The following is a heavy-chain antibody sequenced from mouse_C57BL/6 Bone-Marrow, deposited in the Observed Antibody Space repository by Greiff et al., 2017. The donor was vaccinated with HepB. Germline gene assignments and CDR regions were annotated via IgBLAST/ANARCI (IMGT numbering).Heavy chain of an antibody. Sequence: VQLLESGAELAKPGASVKLSCKASGYTFTSYWMHWVKQRPGQGLEWIGYINPSSGYTKYNQKFKDKATLTADKSSSTADMQLRSLTYEDSAVYYCARVEGRAWLAYWGQGTLVTVSA. CDR1: GYTFTSYW. V-gene: IGHV1-7*01. D-gene: IGHD3-3*01. CDR2: INPSSGYT. J-gene: IGHJ3*01. CDR3: ARVEGRAWLAY.